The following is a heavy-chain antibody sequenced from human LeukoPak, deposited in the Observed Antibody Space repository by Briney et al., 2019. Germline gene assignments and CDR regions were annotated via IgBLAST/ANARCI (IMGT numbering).Heavy chain of an antibody. V-gene: IGHV4-30-2*01. CDR1: GGSISSGGYY. CDR3: ARRTLGDYDLDY. J-gene: IGHJ4*02. Sequence: SETLSLTCTVSGGSISSGGYYWSWIRQPPGKGLEWIGYIYHSGSTYYNPSLKSRVTISVDRSKNQFSLKLSSVTAADTAVYYCARRTLGDYDLDYWGQGSLVTVSS. CDR2: IYHSGST. D-gene: IGHD4-17*01.